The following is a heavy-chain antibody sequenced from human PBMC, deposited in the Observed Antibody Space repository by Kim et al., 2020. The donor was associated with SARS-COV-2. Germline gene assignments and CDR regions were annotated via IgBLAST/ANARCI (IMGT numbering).Heavy chain of an antibody. J-gene: IGHJ6*03. CDR2: IYYSGST. CDR1: GGSISSYY. V-gene: IGHV4-59*01. Sequence: SETLSLTCTVSGGSISSYYWSWIRQPPGKGLEWIGYIYYSGSTNYNPSLKSRVTISVDTSKNQFSLKLSSVTAADTAVYYCARVNDFWSSENYYMDVWGKGTTVTVSS. CDR3: ARVNDFWSSENYYMDV. D-gene: IGHD3-3*01.